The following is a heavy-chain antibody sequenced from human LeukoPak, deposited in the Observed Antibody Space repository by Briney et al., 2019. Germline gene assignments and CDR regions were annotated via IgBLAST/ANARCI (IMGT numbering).Heavy chain of an antibody. D-gene: IGHD3-16*02. CDR1: GGSIDSTNW. CDR3: ARSHDHLWGNYPDY. J-gene: IGHJ4*02. Sequence: SETLSLTCDVSGGSIDSTNWWNWVRQPPGKGLEWIGEIHHDGRINHNPSLKSRVTLSVDKSKNQFSLRLNSVTAADTAMYYCARSHDHLWGNYPDYWGQGTLVTVSS. CDR2: IHHDGRI. V-gene: IGHV4/OR15-8*01.